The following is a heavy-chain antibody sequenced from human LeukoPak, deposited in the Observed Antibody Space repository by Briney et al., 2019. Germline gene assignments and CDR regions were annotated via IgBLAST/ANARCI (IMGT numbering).Heavy chain of an antibody. CDR2: IYPGDSGT. CDR1: GYSFTSYW. J-gene: IGHJ4*02. CDR3: ARTYYDYAWGSYRVSPFDY. V-gene: IGHV5-51*01. D-gene: IGHD3-16*02. Sequence: GESLKISCKGSGYSFTSYWIGWVRQMPGKGLEWVGIIYPGDSGTRYSPSFQGQVTISADKSISTAYLQWSSLKASDTAMYYCARTYYDYAWGSYRVSPFDYWGQGTLVTVSS.